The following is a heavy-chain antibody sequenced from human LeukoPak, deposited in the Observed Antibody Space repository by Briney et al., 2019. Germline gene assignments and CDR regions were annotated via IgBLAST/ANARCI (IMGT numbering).Heavy chain of an antibody. CDR1: GFTFSNAW. Sequence: GGSLRLSCAASGFTFSNAWMSWVRQAPGKGLEWVGRIKSKTDGGTTDYAAPVKGRFTISRDDSKNTLYLQMNSLKTEDTAVYYCTTDPVTMIVAWYFDLWGRGTLVTVSS. CDR3: TTDPVTMIVAWYFDL. CDR2: IKSKTDGGTT. V-gene: IGHV3-15*01. J-gene: IGHJ2*01. D-gene: IGHD3-22*01.